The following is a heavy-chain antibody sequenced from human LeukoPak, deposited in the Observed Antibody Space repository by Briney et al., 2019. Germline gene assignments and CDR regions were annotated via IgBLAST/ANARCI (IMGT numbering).Heavy chain of an antibody. CDR2: ISAYNGNT. J-gene: IGHJ5*02. V-gene: IGHV1-18*01. CDR1: GYTFTSYG. CDR3: ARDTWGIVVVPAATRGFDP. Sequence: ASVKVSCKASGYTFTSYGISWVRQAPGQGLEWMGWISAYNGNTNYAQKLQGRVTMTTDTSTSTAYMELRSLRSDDTAVYYCARDTWGIVVVPAATRGFDPWGQGTLVTVSS. D-gene: IGHD2-2*01.